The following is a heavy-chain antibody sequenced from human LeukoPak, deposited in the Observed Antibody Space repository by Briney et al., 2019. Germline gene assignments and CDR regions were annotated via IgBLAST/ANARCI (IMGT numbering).Heavy chain of an antibody. D-gene: IGHD6-6*01. CDR1: GGSFSGYY. CDR3: ARGRQLGD. CDR2: INHSGST. Sequence: SETLSLTCAVYGGSFSGYYWSWIRQPPGKGLEWIGEINHSGSTNYNSSLKSRVTISEDTSKNQFSLKLSSVTAADTAVYYCARGRQLGDWGQGTLVTVSS. J-gene: IGHJ4*02. V-gene: IGHV4-34*01.